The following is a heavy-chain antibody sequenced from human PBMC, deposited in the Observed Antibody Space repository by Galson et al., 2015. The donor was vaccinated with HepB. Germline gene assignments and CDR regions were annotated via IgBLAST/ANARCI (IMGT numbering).Heavy chain of an antibody. D-gene: IGHD6-19*01. CDR1: GFTFSDFA. J-gene: IGHJ4*02. V-gene: IGHV3-30-3*01. CDR2: MSYTGDHE. Sequence: SLRLSCAVSGFTFSDFAILWVRQARDKGLEWVAFMSYTGDHEYYKDSVKGRFTISRDNSNNTVYLYMNNLRADDTAMYYCAREAVAAQVFDYWGRGTQVTVSS. CDR3: AREAVAAQVFDY.